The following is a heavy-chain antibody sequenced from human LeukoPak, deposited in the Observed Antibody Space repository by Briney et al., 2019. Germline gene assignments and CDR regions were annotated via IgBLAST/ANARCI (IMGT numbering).Heavy chain of an antibody. CDR1: GFIFSSYA. V-gene: IGHV3-23*01. Sequence: GGSLRLSRAASGFIFSSYAMSWVRQAPGKGLEWVSTISGSGGSTYYADSVKGRFTISRDNSKNTLYLQMNSLRAEDTAVHYCARDIAVNFGFYWGQGTLVTVSS. D-gene: IGHD5-12*01. CDR2: ISGSGGST. CDR3: ARDIAVNFGFY. J-gene: IGHJ4*02.